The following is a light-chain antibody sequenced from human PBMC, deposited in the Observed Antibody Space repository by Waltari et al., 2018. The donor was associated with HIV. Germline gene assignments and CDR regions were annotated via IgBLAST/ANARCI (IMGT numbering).Light chain of an antibody. Sequence: QSVLTQPSSASGTPGQRVTMSCSGSTSNIGSNNVYGYQQLPGTAPKLLIYRDNQRPSGVPDRFSGSKSGTSASLAISGLRSEDETDYYCAAWDDSLSGSTWVFGGGTTVTVL. V-gene: IGLV1-47*01. CDR1: TSNIGSNN. J-gene: IGLJ2*01. CDR2: RDN. CDR3: AAWDDSLSGSTWV.